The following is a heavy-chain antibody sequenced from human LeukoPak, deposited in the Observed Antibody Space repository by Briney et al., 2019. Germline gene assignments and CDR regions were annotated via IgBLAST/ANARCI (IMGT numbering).Heavy chain of an antibody. CDR1: GFTFAGYS. CDR2: ISSGGGTT. D-gene: IGHD5-12*01. V-gene: IGHV3-23*01. J-gene: IGHJ4*02. Sequence: GGSLRLSCAASGFTFAGYSMTWARRAPGKGLEWVSSISSGGGTTYYADSVKGRFTISRDNSKSTLYLQMNSLRAEDTAVYYCVKDRPTWPIDYWGQGTLVTVSS. CDR3: VKDRPTWPIDY.